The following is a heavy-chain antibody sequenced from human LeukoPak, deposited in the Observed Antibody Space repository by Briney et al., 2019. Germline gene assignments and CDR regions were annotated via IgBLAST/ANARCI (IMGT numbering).Heavy chain of an antibody. V-gene: IGHV1-18*01. CDR3: ARIYSSGWYLNWFDP. CDR1: VYTFTSYG. D-gene: IGHD6-19*01. Sequence: ASVKVSCKASVYTFTSYGISWVRQAPGQGLEWMGWISAYNGNTNYAQKLQGRVTMTTDTSTSTAYMELRSLRSDDTAVYYCARIYSSGWYLNWFDPWGQGTLVTVSS. J-gene: IGHJ5*02. CDR2: ISAYNGNT.